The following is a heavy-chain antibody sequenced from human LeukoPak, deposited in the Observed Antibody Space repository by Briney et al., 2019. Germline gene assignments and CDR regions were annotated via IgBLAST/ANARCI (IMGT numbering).Heavy chain of an antibody. CDR1: GGSFSNYY. V-gene: IGHV4-59*12. CDR3: ARDPRGITALVDYFDY. D-gene: IGHD5-18*01. CDR2: IYYSGST. J-gene: IGHJ4*02. Sequence: SETLSLTCGVYGGSFSNYYWTWIRQPPGKGLEWIGYIYYSGSTNYNPSLKSRVTMSVDTSKNHLSLKLSSVTAADTAVYYCARDPRGITALVDYFDYWGQGTLVTVSS.